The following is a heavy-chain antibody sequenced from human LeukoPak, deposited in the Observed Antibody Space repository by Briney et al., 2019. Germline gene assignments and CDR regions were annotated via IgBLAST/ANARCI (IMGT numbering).Heavy chain of an antibody. D-gene: IGHD1-1*01. CDR2: ISSTSAYI. J-gene: IGHJ5*02. CDR3: VRDRGYNWNDGFDP. CDR1: GFTFSAYD. Sequence: GGSLRLSCAASGFTFSAYDMNWVRQAPGKGLEWVSSISSTSAYIFYADSVKGRFTVSRDNAKNSLDLQMNSLRVEDTAVYYCVRDRGYNWNDGFDPWGQGTLVTVSS. V-gene: IGHV3-21*01.